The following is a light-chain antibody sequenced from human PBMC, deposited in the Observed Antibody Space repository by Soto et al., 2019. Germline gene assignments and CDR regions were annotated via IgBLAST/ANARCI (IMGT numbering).Light chain of an antibody. CDR2: KAS. CDR1: QTISSW. V-gene: IGKV1-5*03. CDR3: QHYNSYSEA. Sequence: DIQMTQSPSTLSASVGDIVTINCRASQTISSWLAWYQQKPGKAPKLLIYKASTLKSGVPSRFSGSGSGTEFTLTISSLQPDDFATYYCQHYNSYSEAFGQGTKVDIK. J-gene: IGKJ1*01.